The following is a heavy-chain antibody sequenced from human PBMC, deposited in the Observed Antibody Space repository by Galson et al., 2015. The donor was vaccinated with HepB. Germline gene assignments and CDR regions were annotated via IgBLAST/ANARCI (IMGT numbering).Heavy chain of an antibody. CDR2: ISYDGSNK. V-gene: IGHV3-30*04. CDR3: ARTVILPDY. D-gene: IGHD4-17*01. J-gene: IGHJ4*02. CDR1: GFTFSSYA. Sequence: SLRLSCAASGFTFSSYAMHWVRQAPGKGLEWVAVISYDGSNKYYADSVKGRFTISRDNSKNTLYLQMNSLRAEDTAVYYCARTVILPDYWGQGTLVTVSS.